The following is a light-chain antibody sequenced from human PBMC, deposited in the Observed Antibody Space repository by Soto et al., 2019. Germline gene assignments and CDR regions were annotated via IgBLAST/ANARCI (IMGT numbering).Light chain of an antibody. V-gene: IGKV3-15*01. CDR2: GAS. Sequence: EIVMTQSPANLYVSPGEKATLSCRASQSVSSNLAWYQQKPGQGPRLLIYGASTRATSIPASFSGSGSGTEFTHTINSLQSEDFAVYYCQQYNKWPPYTFGQGTKLEIK. CDR1: QSVSSN. CDR3: QQYNKWPPYT. J-gene: IGKJ2*01.